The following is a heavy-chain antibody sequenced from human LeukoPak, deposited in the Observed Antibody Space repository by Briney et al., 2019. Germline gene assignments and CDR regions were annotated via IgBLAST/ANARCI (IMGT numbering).Heavy chain of an antibody. CDR3: VSLPRAYSYGYVY. D-gene: IGHD5-18*01. V-gene: IGHV1-2*02. J-gene: IGHJ4*02. Sequence: ASVKVSCKASGYTFTGYYMHWVRQAPGQGLEWMGWINPNSGGTNYAQKFQGRVTMTRDTSISTAYMELSRLRSDDTAVYYCVSLPRAYSYGYVYWGQGTLVTVSS. CDR1: GYTFTGYY. CDR2: INPNSGGT.